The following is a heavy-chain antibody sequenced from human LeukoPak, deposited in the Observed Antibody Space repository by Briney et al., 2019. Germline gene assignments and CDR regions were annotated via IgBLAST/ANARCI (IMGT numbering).Heavy chain of an antibody. J-gene: IGHJ4*02. CDR1: GYTLTELS. V-gene: IGHV1-24*01. CDR2: FDPEDGET. CDR3: ATAISYGYGSFDY. Sequence: ASVKVSCKVSGYTLTELSMHWVRQAPGKGLEWMGGFDPEDGETIYAQKFQCRVTMTEDTSTDTAYMELSSLRSEDTAVYYCATAISYGYGSFDYWGQGTLVTVSS. D-gene: IGHD5-18*01.